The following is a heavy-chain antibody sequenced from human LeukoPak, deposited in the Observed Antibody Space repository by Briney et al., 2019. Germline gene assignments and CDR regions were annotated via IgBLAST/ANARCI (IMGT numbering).Heavy chain of an antibody. V-gene: IGHV3-74*01. CDR2: INSDARNT. D-gene: IGHD3-22*01. CDR1: GFTFSSYW. CDR3: AKDGFYDSSGYFEYLN. Sequence: GGSLRLSCAASGFTFSSYWMYWVRQAPGKGLVWVSRINSDARNTNYADSVQGRFTISRDNSKNTLYLQMNSLRAEDTAVYYCAKDGFYDSSGYFEYLNWGQGTLVTVSS. J-gene: IGHJ4*02.